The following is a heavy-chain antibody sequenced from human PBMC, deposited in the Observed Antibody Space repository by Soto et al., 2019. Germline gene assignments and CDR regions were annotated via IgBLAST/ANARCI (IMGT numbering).Heavy chain of an antibody. D-gene: IGHD2-15*01. CDR2: ISGSGGST. Sequence: EVQLLESGGGLVQPGGSLRLSCAASGFTFSSYAMSWVRQAPGKGLEWVSAISGSGGSTYYADSVKGRFTISRDNSKNTLYLQMNSLRAEDTAVYYCAKSAEKDIVVVVAASHFDYWGQGTLVTVSS. J-gene: IGHJ4*02. CDR1: GFTFSSYA. V-gene: IGHV3-23*01. CDR3: AKSAEKDIVVVVAASHFDY.